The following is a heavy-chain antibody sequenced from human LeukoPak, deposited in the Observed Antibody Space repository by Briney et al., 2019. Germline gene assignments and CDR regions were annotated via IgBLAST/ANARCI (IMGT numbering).Heavy chain of an antibody. J-gene: IGHJ4*02. D-gene: IGHD5-24*01. V-gene: IGHV3-7*03. Sequence: GGSLRLSCAASGFMFSSNWMSWVRLAPGEGLEWVANIKEDGTETYYVDSVKGRFTISRDNAKNSLYLQMNSLRVEDTAVYYCAKEGRSLQTYWGQGTMVTVSS. CDR1: GFMFSSNW. CDR2: IKEDGTET. CDR3: AKEGRSLQTY.